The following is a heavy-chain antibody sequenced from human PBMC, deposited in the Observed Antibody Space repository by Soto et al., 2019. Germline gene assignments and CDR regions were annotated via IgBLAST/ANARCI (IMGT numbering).Heavy chain of an antibody. Sequence: SETLSLTCAVSGGSISSGGYSWSWIRQPPGKGLEWIGYIYHSGSTYYNPSLKSRVTISVDRSKNQFSLKLSSVTAADTAVYYCVRDAGYYDSSGFDYWGQGTLVTVSS. CDR3: VRDAGYYDSSGFDY. D-gene: IGHD3-22*01. CDR1: GGSISSGGYS. J-gene: IGHJ4*02. CDR2: IYHSGST. V-gene: IGHV4-30-2*01.